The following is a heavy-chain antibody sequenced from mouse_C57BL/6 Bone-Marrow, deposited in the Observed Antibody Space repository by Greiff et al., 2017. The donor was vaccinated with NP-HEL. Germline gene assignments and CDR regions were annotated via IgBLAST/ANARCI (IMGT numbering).Heavy chain of an antibody. V-gene: IGHV5-6*01. CDR2: ISSGGSYT. D-gene: IGHD2-3*01. CDR1: GFTFSSYG. CDR3: ARQRWLLLAWFAY. J-gene: IGHJ3*01. Sequence: EVQVVESGGDLVKPGGSLKLSCAASGFTFSSYGMSWVRQTPDKRLEWVATISSGGSYTYYPDSVKGRCTISRDNAKNTLYLQMSSLKSEDTAMYYCARQRWLLLAWFAYWGQGTLVTVSA.